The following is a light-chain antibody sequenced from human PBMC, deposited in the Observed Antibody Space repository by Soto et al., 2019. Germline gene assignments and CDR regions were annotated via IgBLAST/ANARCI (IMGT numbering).Light chain of an antibody. Sequence: DIVMTQSPDSLAVSLGERATINCKSSQSLLFSSNNKNCLAWYQQKGGQPPKLLIYWASTRESGVPDRFSGSGSGTDFTLTITSLKAEDVAVYYCQQYYSPPLSFGGGTKVDSK. CDR2: WAS. CDR1: QSLLFSSNNKNC. CDR3: QQYYSPPLS. J-gene: IGKJ4*01. V-gene: IGKV4-1*01.